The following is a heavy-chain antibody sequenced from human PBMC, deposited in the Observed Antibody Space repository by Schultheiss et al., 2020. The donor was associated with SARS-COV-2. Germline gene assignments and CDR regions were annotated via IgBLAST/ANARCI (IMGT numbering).Heavy chain of an antibody. Sequence: GESLKISCKGSGYSFTSYWISWVRQMPGKGLEWMGRIEPSDSYTNYSPSFQGHVTISADKSISTAYLQWSSLKASDTAMYYCARSGPQLYYYYGMDVWGQGATVTVSS. V-gene: IGHV5-10-1*01. CDR1: GYSFTSYW. CDR2: IEPSDSYT. CDR3: ARSGPQLYYYYGMDV. D-gene: IGHD5-18*01. J-gene: IGHJ6*02.